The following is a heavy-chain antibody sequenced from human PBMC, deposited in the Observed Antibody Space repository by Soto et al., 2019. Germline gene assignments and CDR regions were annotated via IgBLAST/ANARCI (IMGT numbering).Heavy chain of an antibody. V-gene: IGHV1-24*01. D-gene: IGHD3-22*01. J-gene: IGHJ6*02. CDR1: GYTLTELS. CDR3: ATSITMIGHPPGDVWFGGMDV. Sequence: GASVKVSCKVSGYTLTELSMHWVRQAPGKGLEWMGGFDPEDGETIYAQKFQGRVTMTEDTSTDTAYMELSSLRSEDTAVYYCATSITMIGHPPGDVWFGGMDVWGQGTTVTVSS. CDR2: FDPEDGET.